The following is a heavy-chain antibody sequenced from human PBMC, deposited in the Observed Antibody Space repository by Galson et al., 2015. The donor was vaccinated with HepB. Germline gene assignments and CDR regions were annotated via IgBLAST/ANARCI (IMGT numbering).Heavy chain of an antibody. CDR3: AKDHTIFGVVTPGY. CDR1: GFTFSSYG. D-gene: IGHD3-3*01. V-gene: IGHV3-30*18. Sequence: SLRLSCAASGFTFSSYGMHWVRQAPGKGLEWVAVISYDGSNKYYAGSVKGRFTISRDNSKNTLYLQMNSLRAEDTAVYYCAKDHTIFGVVTPGYWGQGTLVTVSS. J-gene: IGHJ4*02. CDR2: ISYDGSNK.